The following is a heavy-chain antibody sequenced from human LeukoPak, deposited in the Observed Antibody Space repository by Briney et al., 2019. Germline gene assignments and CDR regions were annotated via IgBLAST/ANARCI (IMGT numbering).Heavy chain of an antibody. D-gene: IGHD6-19*01. J-gene: IGHJ6*02. Sequence: GGSLRLSCAASGFTFSSYSMNWVRQAPGKGLEWVSSISSSSSYIYYADSVKGRFTISRDNAKNSLYLQMNSVRAEDTAVYYCARGRKESSRGYRYYDMEVWGQGTTVTVSS. CDR1: GFTFSSYS. CDR3: ARGRKESSRGYRYYDMEV. V-gene: IGHV3-21*01. CDR2: ISSSSSYI.